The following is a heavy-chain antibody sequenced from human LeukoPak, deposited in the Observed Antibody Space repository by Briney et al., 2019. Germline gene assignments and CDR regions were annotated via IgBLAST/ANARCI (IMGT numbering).Heavy chain of an antibody. CDR1: GGSISSGSYY. V-gene: IGHV4-61*09. CDR3: ARSSLAVYFDY. Sequence: KSSQTLSLTCTVSGGSISSGSYYWSWIRQPAGKRLEWLGHVFTRGTTNYNASLEGRLTISLDTARNQFSLYLSSVTAADTAMYFCARSSLAVYFDYWGQGTLVTASS. D-gene: IGHD6-19*01. J-gene: IGHJ4*02. CDR2: VFTRGTT.